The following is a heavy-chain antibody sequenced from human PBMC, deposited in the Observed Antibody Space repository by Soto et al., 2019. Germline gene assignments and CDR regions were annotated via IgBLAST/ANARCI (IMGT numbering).Heavy chain of an antibody. J-gene: IGHJ4*02. Sequence: VQLLESGGGLVQPGGSLRLSCAASGFTFISYAMSWVRQAPGKGLEWVSAVSGSGGSTYYADSVKGRFTISRDNSKNTLYLQMNSLRAEDTAVYYCAKLYCSGGSCYPGYFDHWGQGTLVTVSS. D-gene: IGHD2-15*01. V-gene: IGHV3-23*01. CDR2: VSGSGGST. CDR3: AKLYCSGGSCYPGYFDH. CDR1: GFTFISYA.